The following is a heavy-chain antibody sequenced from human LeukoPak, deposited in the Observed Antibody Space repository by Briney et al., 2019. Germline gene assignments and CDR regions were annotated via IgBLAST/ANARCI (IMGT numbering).Heavy chain of an antibody. Sequence: PSETLSLTCTVSGYSISGGYYWGWIRQPPGKGLEWIGSVSHSGSTYYNPSLKSRVTISVDTSKNQFPLKLTSVTAADTAVYYCARDPSHTSGPLGYWGQGTLVTVSS. CDR2: VSHSGST. D-gene: IGHD2-15*01. CDR1: GYSISGGYY. CDR3: ARDPSHTSGPLGY. J-gene: IGHJ4*02. V-gene: IGHV4-38-2*02.